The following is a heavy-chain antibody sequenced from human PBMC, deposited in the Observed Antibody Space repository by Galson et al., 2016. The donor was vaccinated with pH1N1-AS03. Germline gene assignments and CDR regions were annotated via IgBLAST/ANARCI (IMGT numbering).Heavy chain of an antibody. D-gene: IGHD1-26*01. J-gene: IGHJ2*01. CDR2: INSKNGDT. CDR3: ATPQSLKVGATSAFDL. Sequence: SVKVSCKASGSTFSAYYMHWVRQAPGQGLEWLGRINSKNGDTDYAPKFRDRLTMTRDTSITTAYLELRSLTSGDTALYYCATPQSLKVGATSAFDLWGRGTLVTVTS. CDR1: GSTFSAYY. V-gene: IGHV1-2*06.